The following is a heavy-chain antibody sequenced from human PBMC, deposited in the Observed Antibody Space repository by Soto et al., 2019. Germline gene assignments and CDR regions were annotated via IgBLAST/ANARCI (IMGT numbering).Heavy chain of an antibody. J-gene: IGHJ4*02. V-gene: IGHV3-23*01. CDR2: ISGSGGST. CDR1: GFTFSSYA. Sequence: GGSLRLSCAASGFTFSSYAMSWVRQAPGKGLEWVSAISGSGGSTYYADSVKGRFTISRDNSKNTLYLQMNSLRAEDTAVYYSAKDRGYSGYDEFLFDYWGQGTLVTVSS. D-gene: IGHD5-12*01. CDR3: AKDRGYSGYDEFLFDY.